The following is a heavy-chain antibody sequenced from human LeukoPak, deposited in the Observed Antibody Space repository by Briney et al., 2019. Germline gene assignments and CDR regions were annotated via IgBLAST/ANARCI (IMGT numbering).Heavy chain of an antibody. CDR3: AKDSPLLSYYYYGMDV. CDR1: GFTFSSYG. V-gene: IGHV3-30*18. CDR2: ISYDGSNK. J-gene: IGHJ6*02. Sequence: GGSLRLSCAASGFTFSSYGMHWVRQAPGKGLEWVAVISYDGSNKYYADSVKGRFTISRDSSKNTLYLQMNSLRAEDTAVYYCAKDSPLLSYYYYGMDVWGQGTTVTVSS.